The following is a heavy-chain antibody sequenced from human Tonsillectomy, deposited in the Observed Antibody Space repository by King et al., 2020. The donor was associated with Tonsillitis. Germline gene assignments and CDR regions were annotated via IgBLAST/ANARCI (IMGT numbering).Heavy chain of an antibody. D-gene: IGHD5/OR15-5a*01. V-gene: IGHV4-39*01. CDR2: VYYSGST. Sequence: QLQESGPGLVKPSETLSLTCTVSGGSISSSTYYWGWIRQPPGKGLEWIGSVYYSGSTYYNPSLKSRVTISVDTSKNQFSLKLSSVTAADTAEYYCARGGSLRYFDNWGQGTLVTVSS. CDR3: ARGGSLRYFDN. J-gene: IGHJ4*02. CDR1: GGSISSSTYY.